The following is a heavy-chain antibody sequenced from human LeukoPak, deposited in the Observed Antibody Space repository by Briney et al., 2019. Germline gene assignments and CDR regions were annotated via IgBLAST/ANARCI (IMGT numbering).Heavy chain of an antibody. CDR3: ARAYSRSRFDY. CDR2: IDPSDSYN. D-gene: IGHD6-6*01. CDR1: GYNFTNYW. Sequence: PWESLRISCKGSGYNFTNYWISWVRQMPGKGLKWMGTIDPSDSYNSYSPSFQGHVTISADKSISTAYLQWSSLKASDTAMYYCARAYSRSRFDYWGQGTLVTVSS. J-gene: IGHJ4*01. V-gene: IGHV5-10-1*01.